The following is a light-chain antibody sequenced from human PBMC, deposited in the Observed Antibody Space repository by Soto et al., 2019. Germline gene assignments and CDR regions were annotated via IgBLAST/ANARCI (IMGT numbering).Light chain of an antibody. CDR2: ATS. CDR3: HQYYDWPPWT. Sequence: TQSPGTLSLSPGERATLSCRASQSVSSRSLAWYQQKPGQAPSLLIYATSTRATGVPARFTGSGSGTEFTLTISSLQSEDFAVYYCHQYYDWPPWTFGQGTKVEI. CDR1: QSVSSRS. V-gene: IGKV3-15*01. J-gene: IGKJ1*01.